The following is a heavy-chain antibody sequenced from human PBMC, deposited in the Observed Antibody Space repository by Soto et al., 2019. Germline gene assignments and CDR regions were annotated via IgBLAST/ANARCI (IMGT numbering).Heavy chain of an antibody. Sequence: QVQLVESGGGLVKPGGSLRLSCAASGFTFSDYYMSWIRQAPGKGLEWVSYISSSSNTIYYADSVEGRFTMSRDNAKKSLNLQMNSVRAEDTAVYYCARDGKKFNYVRYDYNNCDMDVWGKATTVTVSS. V-gene: IGHV3-11*01. CDR2: ISSSSNTI. D-gene: IGHD4-4*01. CDR3: ARDGKKFNYVRYDYNNCDMDV. J-gene: IGHJ6*03. CDR1: GFTFSDYY.